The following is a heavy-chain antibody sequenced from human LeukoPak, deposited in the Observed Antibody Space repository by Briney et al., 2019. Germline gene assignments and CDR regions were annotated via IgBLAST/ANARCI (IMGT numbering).Heavy chain of an antibody. CDR1: GGTFSSYA. V-gene: IGHV1-69*04. D-gene: IGHD6-13*01. CDR2: TIPILGIA. J-gene: IGHJ3*02. Sequence: SVKVSCKASGGTFSSYAISWVRQAPGQGLEWMGRTIPILGIANYAQKFQGRVTITADKSTSTAYMEPSSLRSEDTAVYYCARPSLYSSSRENAFDIWGQGTMVTVSS. CDR3: ARPSLYSSSRENAFDI.